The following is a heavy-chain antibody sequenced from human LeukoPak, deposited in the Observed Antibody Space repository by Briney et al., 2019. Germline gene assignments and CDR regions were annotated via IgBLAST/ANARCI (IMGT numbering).Heavy chain of an antibody. D-gene: IGHD2-21*01. Sequence: GGSLRPSCAASGFTFSSYSMNWVRQAPGKGLEWVSSISSSSSYIYYADSVKGRFTISRDNAKNSLYLQMNSLRAEDTAVYYCARNGGDRIDYWGQGTLVTVSS. V-gene: IGHV3-21*01. CDR1: GFTFSSYS. CDR2: ISSSSSYI. CDR3: ARNGGDRIDY. J-gene: IGHJ4*02.